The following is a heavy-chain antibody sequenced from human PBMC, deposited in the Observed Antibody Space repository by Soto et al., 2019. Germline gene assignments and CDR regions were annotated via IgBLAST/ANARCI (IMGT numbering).Heavy chain of an antibody. J-gene: IGHJ6*02. V-gene: IGHV3-15*01. D-gene: IGHD2-15*01. CDR3: TTGGDDCSGGSCYSYSYYYGMDV. CDR2: IKSKTDGGTT. CDR1: GFTFSNAW. Sequence: GGSLRLSCAASGFTFSNAWMSWVRQAPGKGLEWVGRIKSKTDGGTTDYAAPVKGRFTISRDDSKNTLYLQMNSLKTEDTAVYYCTTGGDDCSGGSCYSYSYYYGMDVWGQGTTVTVSS.